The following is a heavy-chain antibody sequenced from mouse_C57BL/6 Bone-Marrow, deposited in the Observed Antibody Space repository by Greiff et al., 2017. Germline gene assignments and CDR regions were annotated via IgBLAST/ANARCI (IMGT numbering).Heavy chain of an antibody. V-gene: IGHV1-55*01. CDR3: AEGITTVHYAMDY. Sequence: QVQLQQPGAELVKPGASVKMSCKASGYTFTSYWITWVKQRPGQGLEWIGDIYPGSGSTNYNEKFKSKATLTVDTSSSTAYMQLSSLTSEDSAVYYCAEGITTVHYAMDYWGQGTSVTVSS. CDR1: GYTFTSYW. CDR2: IYPGSGST. D-gene: IGHD1-1*01. J-gene: IGHJ4*01.